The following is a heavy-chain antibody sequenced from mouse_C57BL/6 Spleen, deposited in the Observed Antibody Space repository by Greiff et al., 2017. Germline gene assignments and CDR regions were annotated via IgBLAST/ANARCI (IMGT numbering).Heavy chain of an antibody. CDR2: INPYNGDT. D-gene: IGHD2-1*01. CDR1: GYSFTGYF. V-gene: IGHV1-20*01. Sequence: VQLQQSGPELVKPGDSVKISCKASGYSFTGYFMNWVMQSHGKSLEWIGRINPYNGDTFYNQKFKGKATLTVDKSSSTAHMELRSLTSEDSAVYYCARGDYGNPFDYWGQGTTLTVSS. CDR3: ARGDYGNPFDY. J-gene: IGHJ2*01.